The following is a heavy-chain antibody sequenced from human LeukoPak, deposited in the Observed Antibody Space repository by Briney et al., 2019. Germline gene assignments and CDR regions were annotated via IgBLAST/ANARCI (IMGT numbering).Heavy chain of an antibody. Sequence: ASVKVCCKASGGTFSSYAISWVRQAPGQGLEWMGGIIPIFGTANYAQKFQGRVTITADKSTSTAYMELSSLRSEDTAVYYCARAGIAPWGPFDYWGQGTLVTVSS. D-gene: IGHD6-13*01. CDR3: ARAGIAPWGPFDY. CDR2: IIPIFGTA. CDR1: GGTFSSYA. V-gene: IGHV1-69*06. J-gene: IGHJ4*02.